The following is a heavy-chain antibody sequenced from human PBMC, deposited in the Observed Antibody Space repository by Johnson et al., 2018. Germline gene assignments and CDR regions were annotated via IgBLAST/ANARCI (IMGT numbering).Heavy chain of an antibody. CDR1: RFTFNTYW. CDR3: AQDHVNHPLYLQSKSLMSEASAGNYVENDPLYDDIVTGTKKYYYGMDV. V-gene: IGHV3-74*01. D-gene: IGHD3-9*01. Sequence: EVQLLESGGGLVQPGGSLRLSCVASRFTFNTYWMHWVRQVPGTGLVWVSCINTTGNRTIYADSVKGRFTISRAHVKNTLSLQMTSLRAEDSAVYYCAQDHVNHPLYLQSKSLMSEASAGNYVENDPLYDDIVTGTKKYYYGMDVWGQGTTVTVSS. J-gene: IGHJ6*02. CDR2: INTTGNRT.